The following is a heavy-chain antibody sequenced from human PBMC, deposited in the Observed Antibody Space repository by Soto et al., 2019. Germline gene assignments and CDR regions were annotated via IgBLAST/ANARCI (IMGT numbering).Heavy chain of an antibody. CDR1: GFPFNNAW. Sequence: GGSLRLSCAASGFPFNNAWINWVRQVPGKGLEWVGRVKSKADGGSGDYAAPVKGRFVVSRDDSKNIVYLQMNSLKIEDTAVYYCTPASQYDILTGYFIFDYWGQGTLVTVSS. J-gene: IGHJ4*02. CDR3: TPASQYDILTGYFIFDY. V-gene: IGHV3-15*07. CDR2: VKSKADGGSG. D-gene: IGHD3-9*01.